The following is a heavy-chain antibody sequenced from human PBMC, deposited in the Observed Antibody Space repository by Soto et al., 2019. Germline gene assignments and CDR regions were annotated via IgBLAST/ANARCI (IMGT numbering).Heavy chain of an antibody. J-gene: IGHJ4*02. CDR3: ARADDVLSASRYPRDVFDF. Sequence: ASVKVSCKASGYTFTSYAMHWVRQAPGQRLEWMGWINAGNGNTKYSQKFQGRVTITRDTSASTAYMELSSLRSEDTAVYYCARADDVLSASRYPRDVFDFRSQRSLVIVSS. CDR1: GYTFTSYA. D-gene: IGHD2-15*01. CDR2: INAGNGNT. V-gene: IGHV1-3*01.